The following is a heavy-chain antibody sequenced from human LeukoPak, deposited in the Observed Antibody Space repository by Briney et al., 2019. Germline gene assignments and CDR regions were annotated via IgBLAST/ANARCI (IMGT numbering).Heavy chain of an antibody. D-gene: IGHD6-19*01. J-gene: IGHJ6*02. CDR2: INHSGST. V-gene: IGHV4-39*07. CDR3: ARGPRGSSGWYWIYGMDV. Sequence: SETLSLTCTVSGGSISSSSYYWGWIRQPPGKGLEWIGEINHSGSTNYNPSLKSRVTISVDTSKNQFSLKLSSVTAADTAVYYCARGPRGSSGWYWIYGMDVWGQGTTVTVSS. CDR1: GGSISSSSYY.